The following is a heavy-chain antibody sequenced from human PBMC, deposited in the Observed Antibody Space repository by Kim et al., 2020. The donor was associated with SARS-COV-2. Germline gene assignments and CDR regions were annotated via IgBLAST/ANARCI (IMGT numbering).Heavy chain of an antibody. CDR3: ARDYDSSGYYDI. J-gene: IGHJ4*02. Sequence: TSYSPSLTSRLTISVDTAKNQFALKLSSVSAADTAVYYCARDYDSSGYYDIWGQGILVTVSS. D-gene: IGHD3-22*01. CDR2: T. V-gene: IGHV4-31*02.